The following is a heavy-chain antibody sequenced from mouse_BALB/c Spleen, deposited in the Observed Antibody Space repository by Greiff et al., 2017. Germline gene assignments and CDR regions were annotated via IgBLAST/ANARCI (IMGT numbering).Heavy chain of an antibody. V-gene: IGHV14-3*02. D-gene: IGHD2-4*01. J-gene: IGHJ3*01. CDR1: GFNIKDTY. CDR3: AQIYYDYDDGFAY. Sequence: EVQLQQSGAELVKPGASVKLSCTASGFNIKDTYMHWVKQRPEQGLEWIGRIDPANGNTKYDPKFQGKATITADTSSNTAYLQLSSLTSEDTAVYYCAQIYYDYDDGFAYWGQGTLVTVSA. CDR2: IDPANGNT.